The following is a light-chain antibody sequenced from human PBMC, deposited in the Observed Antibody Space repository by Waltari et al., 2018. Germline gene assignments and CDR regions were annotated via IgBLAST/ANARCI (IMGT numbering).Light chain of an antibody. V-gene: IGKV4-1*01. J-gene: IGKJ4*01. CDR3: QQYYSTPLS. Sequence: DIVMTQSPDSLSVSLGERATINCKSSQGVLSSTNNKNYLAWYQQKSGQPPKLLIYWASAPGAGVPGRFSGSGSGTDFTLTVSSLQAEDVAVYYCQQYYSTPLSFGGGTKVEIK. CDR2: WAS. CDR1: QGVLSSTNNKNY.